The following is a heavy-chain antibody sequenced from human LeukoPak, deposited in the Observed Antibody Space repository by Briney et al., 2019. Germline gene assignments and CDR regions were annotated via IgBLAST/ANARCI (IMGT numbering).Heavy chain of an antibody. J-gene: IGHJ6*03. D-gene: IGHD5-24*01. CDR2: MNPNSGNT. V-gene: IGHV1-8*01. CDR3: ARGGDGYSYYYYYMDV. Sequence: ASLKLSCKASGYTFTSYDINWVRQATGQGLEWMGWMNPNSGNTGYAQKLQGRVTMTRNTTISTAYMELSSLRSEDTAVYYCARGGDGYSYYYYYMDVWGKGTTVTVSS. CDR1: GYTFTSYD.